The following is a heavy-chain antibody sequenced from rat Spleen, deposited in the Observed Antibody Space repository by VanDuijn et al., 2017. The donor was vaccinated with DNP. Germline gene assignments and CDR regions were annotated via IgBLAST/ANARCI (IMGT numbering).Heavy chain of an antibody. CDR1: GFTFSNYG. J-gene: IGHJ3*01. V-gene: IGHV5S13*01. D-gene: IGHD1-11*01. Sequence: EVQLVESGGGLVQPGRSLKLSCAASGFTFSNYGMAWVRQAPTKGLEWVASISTRGEYTNYRDSVKGRFTVSRDNTKNSQYLQMDSLRSEDTAIYYCATGVYGGYEDWFAHWGQGTLVTVSS. CDR3: ATGVYGGYEDWFAH. CDR2: ISTRGEYT.